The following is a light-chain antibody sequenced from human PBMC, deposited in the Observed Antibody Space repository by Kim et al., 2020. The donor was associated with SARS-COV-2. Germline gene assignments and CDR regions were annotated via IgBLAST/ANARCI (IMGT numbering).Light chain of an antibody. V-gene: IGKV3-11*01. J-gene: IGKJ1*01. CDR3: QQRGNWT. CDR1: QSVNSY. CDR2: DAS. Sequence: LSLLQEERANPSCRASQSVNSYLAWYQPAPGQPPMLLIYDASIRATGIPARFSGSGSGTDFTLTISSLAPEDFAVYYCQQRGNWTFGQGTKVEIK.